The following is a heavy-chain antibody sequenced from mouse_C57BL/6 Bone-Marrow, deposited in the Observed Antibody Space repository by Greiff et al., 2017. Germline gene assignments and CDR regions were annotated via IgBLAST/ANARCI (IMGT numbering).Heavy chain of an antibody. CDR1: GYTFTTYP. J-gene: IGHJ2*01. D-gene: IGHD2-1*01. CDR2: FHPYNDDT. Sequence: VQLQQSGAELVKPGASVTMSCKASGYTFTTYPIEWMQQNHGKSLEWIGNFHPYNDDTKYNEKFKGKATLTVEKSSSTVYLELSRLTSDDSAVYYCARGGNYGGYYFDYWGQGTTLTVSS. CDR3: ARGGNYGGYYFDY. V-gene: IGHV1-47*01.